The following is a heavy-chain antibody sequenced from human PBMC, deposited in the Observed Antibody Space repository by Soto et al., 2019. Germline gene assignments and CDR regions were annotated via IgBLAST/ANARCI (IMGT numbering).Heavy chain of an antibody. CDR3: AKDHVLLWFGELSGWFDP. Sequence: EVQLLESGGGLVQPGGSLRLSCAASGFTFTSYAMSWVRQAPGKGLEWVSAISGSGGSTYYADSVKGRFTISRDNSKNTLYLQMNSLRAEDTAVYYGAKDHVLLWFGELSGWFDPWGQGTLVTVSS. CDR1: GFTFTSYA. D-gene: IGHD3-10*01. CDR2: ISGSGGST. J-gene: IGHJ5*02. V-gene: IGHV3-23*01.